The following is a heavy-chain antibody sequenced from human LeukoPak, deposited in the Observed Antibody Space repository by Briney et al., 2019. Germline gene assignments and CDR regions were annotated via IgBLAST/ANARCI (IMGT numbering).Heavy chain of an antibody. J-gene: IGHJ4*02. CDR3: AKDMGFHYDSSGFDY. Sequence: GGSLRLSCAASGFTFSSYGMHWARQAPGKGLEWVAVISYDGNNKYYADSVKGRFTISRDNSKNTLYLQMNSLRAEDTAVYYCAKDMGFHYDSSGFDYWGQGTLVTVSS. CDR2: ISYDGNNK. V-gene: IGHV3-30*18. D-gene: IGHD3-22*01. CDR1: GFTFSSYG.